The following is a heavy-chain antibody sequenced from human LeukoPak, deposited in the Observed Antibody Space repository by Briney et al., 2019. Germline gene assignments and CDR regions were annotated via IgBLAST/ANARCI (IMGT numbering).Heavy chain of an antibody. D-gene: IGHD2-2*02. V-gene: IGHV3-23*01. CDR1: GFTFSSYA. CDR3: AKLSGTSCYNGIDY. J-gene: IGHJ4*02. Sequence: GGSLRLSCAASGFTFSSYAMSWVRQAPGKGLEWVSAISGGGDTTYYAADSVKGRFTISRDNSKNTLYLQMNSLRAEDTALYYCAKLSGTSCYNGIDYWGQGTLATVSS. CDR2: ISGGGDTT.